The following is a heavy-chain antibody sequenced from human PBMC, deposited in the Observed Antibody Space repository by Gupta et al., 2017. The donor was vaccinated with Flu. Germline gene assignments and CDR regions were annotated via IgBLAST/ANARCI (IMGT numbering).Heavy chain of an antibody. CDR1: GYSFSNYW. CDR3: ERHGAYNSGYAPPDYSYAMDV. Sequence: EVQLVQSGVEVKKSGESLKISCRGSGYSFSNYWIGWVRQMPGKGLEWMGIIYPGDSDTRYSQYLQGKGTSAADKSISTAYLQWTSLKASETEMYSCERHGAYNSGYAPPDYSYAMDVWGQGTTVTVSS. D-gene: IGHD3-22*01. V-gene: IGHV5-51*01. J-gene: IGHJ6*02. CDR2: IYPGDSDT.